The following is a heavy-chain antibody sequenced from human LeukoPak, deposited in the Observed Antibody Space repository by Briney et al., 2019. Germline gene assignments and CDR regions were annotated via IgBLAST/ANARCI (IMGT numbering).Heavy chain of an antibody. Sequence: SVRVSCKASGGTFSSYAISWVRQAPGQGLEWMGGIIPIFGTANYAQKFQGRVTITTDESTSTAYMELSSLRSEDTAVYYCARGSDYYDSSGYYLPDCWGQGTLVTVSS. V-gene: IGHV1-69*05. CDR3: ARGSDYYDSSGYYLPDC. J-gene: IGHJ4*02. CDR1: GGTFSSYA. CDR2: IIPIFGTA. D-gene: IGHD3-22*01.